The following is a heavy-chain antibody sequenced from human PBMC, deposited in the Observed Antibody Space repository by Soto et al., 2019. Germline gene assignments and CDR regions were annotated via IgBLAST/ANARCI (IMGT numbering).Heavy chain of an antibody. CDR3: ARHPYIGTFLGVDY. CDR2: IDYSKDYI. CDR1: GFTFRNYT. J-gene: IGHJ4*02. D-gene: IGHD1-26*01. Sequence: EVQLVESGGGLVKPGGSLRLSCAASGFTFRNYTMNWVRQAPGKGLEWVSSIDYSKDYIYYAESVKGRFTISRDNAKNSLSLQMNSLRAEDTAVYYCARHPYIGTFLGVDYWGQGTLVTVSS. V-gene: IGHV3-21*01.